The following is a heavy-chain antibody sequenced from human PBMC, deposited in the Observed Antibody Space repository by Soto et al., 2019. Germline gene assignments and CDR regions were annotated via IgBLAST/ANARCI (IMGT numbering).Heavy chain of an antibody. CDR1: GGSITTGDYY. V-gene: IGHV4-30-4*01. D-gene: IGHD5-18*01. CDR3: ASEDGYTRTY. J-gene: IGHJ4*02. CDR2: IYYSGST. Sequence: TLSLTCTVSGGSITTGDYYWSGIRQPPGKGLEWIGYIYYSGSTFYSPSLKSRVTISLNTPKNQFSLRLGSVTAADTAVYYCASEDGYTRTYWGQGIQVSVSS.